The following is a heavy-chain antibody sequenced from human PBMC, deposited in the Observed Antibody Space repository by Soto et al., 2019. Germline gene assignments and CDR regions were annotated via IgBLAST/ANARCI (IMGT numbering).Heavy chain of an antibody. CDR3: ARMASFGSLNWFDP. V-gene: IGHV1-8*01. J-gene: IGHJ5*02. CDR1: GYTFTNND. CDR2: MNPGSGDT. Sequence: SVKVSCKASGYTFTNNDVTWVRQATVQGLEWMGWMNPGSGDTGYAQKFQGRVTMTRNISIATAYMELSSLRSEDTAIYYCARMASFGSLNWFDPWGQGTLVTVSS. D-gene: IGHD5-18*01.